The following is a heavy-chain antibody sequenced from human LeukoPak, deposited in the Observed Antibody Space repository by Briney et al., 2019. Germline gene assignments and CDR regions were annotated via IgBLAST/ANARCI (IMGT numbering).Heavy chain of an antibody. CDR2: ISTSSNYI. V-gene: IGHV3-21*01. D-gene: IGHD3-10*02. CDR1: GFTFSSYT. Sequence: GGSLRLSCAASGFTFSSYTMNRVRQAPGKGLEWVSSISTSSNYIYYADSVKGRFTISRDNAKNSLYLQMNSLRAEDTAVYYCAELGITMIGGVWGKGTTVTISS. CDR3: AELGITMIGGV. J-gene: IGHJ6*04.